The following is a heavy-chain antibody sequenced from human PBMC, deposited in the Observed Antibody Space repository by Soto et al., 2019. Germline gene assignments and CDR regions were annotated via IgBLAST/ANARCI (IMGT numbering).Heavy chain of an antibody. CDR3: ARARFRLVAATADGNWFDP. D-gene: IGHD2-15*01. Sequence: QVQLVQSGSELKKPGASVKVSCKASGYTFTSYAMNWVRQAPGQGLEWMGWINTNTGNPTYAHGFTGRFVFSLDTSVSTAYLQICSLGAEDAAVYYCARARFRLVAATADGNWFDPWGQGTLVTVAS. J-gene: IGHJ5*02. CDR1: GYTFTSYA. CDR2: INTNTGNP. V-gene: IGHV7-4-1*01.